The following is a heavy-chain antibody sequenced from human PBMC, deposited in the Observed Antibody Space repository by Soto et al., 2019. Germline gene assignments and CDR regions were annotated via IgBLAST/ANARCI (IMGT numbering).Heavy chain of an antibody. CDR2: IYYSGST. J-gene: IGHJ4*02. D-gene: IGHD3-10*01. CDR1: GGSISSYY. CDR3: ATSSGIRILDFDY. Sequence: SETLSLTCTVSGGSISSYYWSWIRQPPGKGLEWIGYIYYSGSTNYNPSLKSRVTISVDTSKNQFSLKLSSVTAADTAVYYCATSSGIRILDFDYWGQGTPVTVSS. V-gene: IGHV4-59*08.